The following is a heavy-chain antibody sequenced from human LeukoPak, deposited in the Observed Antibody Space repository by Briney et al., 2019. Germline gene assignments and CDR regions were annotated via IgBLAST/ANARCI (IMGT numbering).Heavy chain of an antibody. CDR2: INPNSGGT. V-gene: IGHV1-2*02. J-gene: IGHJ4*02. D-gene: IGHD3-22*01. Sequence: ASVKVSCKASGYTLTGYYMHWVRQAPGQGLEWMGWINPNSGGTNYAQKFQGRVTMTRDTSISTAYMELSRLRSDDTAVYYCARDRADYYDSSGYCVWGQGTLVTVSS. CDR3: ARDRADYYDSSGYCV. CDR1: GYTLTGYY.